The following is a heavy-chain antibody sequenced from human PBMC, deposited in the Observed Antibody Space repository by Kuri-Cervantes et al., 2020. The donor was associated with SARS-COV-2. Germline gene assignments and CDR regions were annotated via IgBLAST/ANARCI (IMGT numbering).Heavy chain of an antibody. CDR1: GFTFSSYS. CDR3: ARDLAAGPLRGYYYYGMDV. CDR2: ISSSSSYI. Sequence: GESLRLSCAASGFTFSSYSMNWVRQAPGKGLEWVSSISSSSSYIYYADSVKGRFTISRDNAKNSLYLQMNSLRAEDTAVYYCARDLAAGPLRGYYYYGMDVWGQGTTVTVSS. J-gene: IGHJ6*02. D-gene: IGHD6-6*01. V-gene: IGHV3-21*01.